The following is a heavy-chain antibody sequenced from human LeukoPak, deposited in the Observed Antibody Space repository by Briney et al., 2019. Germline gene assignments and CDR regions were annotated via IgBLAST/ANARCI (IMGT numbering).Heavy chain of an antibody. CDR3: ARVKHSSPQVAQYYFDY. D-gene: IGHD6-13*01. CDR2: IYSSGST. CDR1: GGSISSYY. Sequence: NPSESLSLTCTVSGGSISSYYWSWIRPPPGEGLGWVGYIYSSGSTNYNPSLKSRVTISVDTSKNQFSLTLSSVTAADTAVYYCARVKHSSPQVAQYYFDYWGQGTLVTVSS. V-gene: IGHV4-59*01. J-gene: IGHJ4*02.